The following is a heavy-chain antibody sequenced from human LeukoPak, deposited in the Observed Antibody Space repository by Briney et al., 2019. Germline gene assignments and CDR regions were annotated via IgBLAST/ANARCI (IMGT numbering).Heavy chain of an antibody. Sequence: ASVKVSCKASGYTFTDYYMHWVRQAPGQGLEWLGWINPNSGSTNYAQKFQGRVTMTRDTSITTAYMEVSRLRSDDTAVYYCATMGATNFDHWGQGTLVTVSS. V-gene: IGHV1-2*02. CDR2: INPNSGST. D-gene: IGHD1-26*01. J-gene: IGHJ4*02. CDR1: GYTFTDYY. CDR3: ATMGATNFDH.